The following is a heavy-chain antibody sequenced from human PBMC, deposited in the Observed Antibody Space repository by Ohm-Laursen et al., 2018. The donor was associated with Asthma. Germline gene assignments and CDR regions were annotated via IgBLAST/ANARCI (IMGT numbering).Heavy chain of an antibody. V-gene: IGHV3-53*01. D-gene: IGHD4-17*01. CDR1: GFSVSRHF. Sequence: SLRLSCAASGFSVSRHFMNWIRQGPEKGLEWVSDIYPGGATFYADSVKGRFTISRDNSKNTLYLQMNSLRADDTAVYYCAKPISTGTTWGHDFDVWGQGTMVTVST. CDR3: AKPISTGTTWGHDFDV. J-gene: IGHJ3*01. CDR2: IYPGGAT.